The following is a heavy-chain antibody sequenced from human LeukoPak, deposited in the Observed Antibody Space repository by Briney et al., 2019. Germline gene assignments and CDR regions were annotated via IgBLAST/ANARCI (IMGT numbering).Heavy chain of an antibody. Sequence: ASVKVSCKASGYTFTGYYMHWVRQAPGLGLEWMGRINPNSGGTNYAQKFQGRVTMTRDTSISTAYMELSRLRSDDTAVYYCARDGSFGYSYGSDYWGQGTLVTVSS. CDR1: GYTFTGYY. D-gene: IGHD5-18*01. CDR2: INPNSGGT. V-gene: IGHV1-2*06. CDR3: ARDGSFGYSYGSDY. J-gene: IGHJ4*02.